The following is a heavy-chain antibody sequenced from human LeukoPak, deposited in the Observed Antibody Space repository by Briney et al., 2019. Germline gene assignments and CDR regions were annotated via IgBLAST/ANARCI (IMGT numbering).Heavy chain of an antibody. V-gene: IGHV3-23*01. CDR2: ISGSGGST. D-gene: IGHD3-22*01. Sequence: GGSLRLSCAASGFTFSSYAMSWVRQAPGKGLEWVSAISGSGGSTYYADSVKGRFTISRDKSKNTLYLQMNSLRAEDTAVYYCAKGTTYYDSSGATFDYWGQGTLVTVSS. CDR1: GFTFSSYA. CDR3: AKGTTYYDSSGATFDY. J-gene: IGHJ4*02.